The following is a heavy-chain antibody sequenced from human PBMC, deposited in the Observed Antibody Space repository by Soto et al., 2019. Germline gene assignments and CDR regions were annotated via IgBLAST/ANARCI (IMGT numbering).Heavy chain of an antibody. CDR1: GFTFSSYA. CDR3: ARRAVVTASSYWYFDL. J-gene: IGHJ2*01. Sequence: EVQLLESGGGLVQPGGSLRLSCGASGFTFSSYAMSWARQAPGKGLEWVSGISGSGAGTFYADSVKGQFTISRDNSKNTLYLQMNTLRAEDTAIYYCARRAVVTASSYWYFDLWGRGTLVTVSS. D-gene: IGHD2-21*02. CDR2: ISGSGAGT. V-gene: IGHV3-23*01.